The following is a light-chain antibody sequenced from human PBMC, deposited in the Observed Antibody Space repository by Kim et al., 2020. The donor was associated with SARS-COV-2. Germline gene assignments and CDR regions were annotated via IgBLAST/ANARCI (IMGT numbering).Light chain of an antibody. J-gene: IGKJ1*01. CDR3: QKYDSAPQT. CDR1: QAIAHY. Sequence: DIQMTQSPSSLSASVGDTVTITCRASQAIAHYLAWYQHKPGKVPQLLIYAATVLQSGVPSRFSGGGSRTHFTLTIASLQPEDVATYYCQKYDSAPQTFGQGTKVDIK. CDR2: AAT. V-gene: IGKV1-27*01.